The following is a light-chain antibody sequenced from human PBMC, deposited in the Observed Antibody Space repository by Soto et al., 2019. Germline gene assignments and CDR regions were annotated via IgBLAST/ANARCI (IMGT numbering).Light chain of an antibody. J-gene: IGKJ2*01. CDR3: QQYGSSPLYT. CDR1: QSVSSSY. Sequence: EIVLTQSPGTLSLSPGERATLSCRASQSVSSSYLAWYQQKPGQAPRLLIYGASSRATGIPDRFSGSGSGTDXTLTISRLEPEDFAVYYCQQYGSSPLYTFGQGTKLEIK. CDR2: GAS. V-gene: IGKV3-20*01.